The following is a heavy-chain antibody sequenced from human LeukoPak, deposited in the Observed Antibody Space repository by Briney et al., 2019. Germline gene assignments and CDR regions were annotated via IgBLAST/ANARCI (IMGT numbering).Heavy chain of an antibody. J-gene: IGHJ4*02. CDR3: AADPFFTV. CDR1: GFTXTDSA. V-gene: IGHV1-58*01. CDR2: IVVGSGNT. Sequence: SVKVSCKASGFTXTDSAVQRVRQARGQRLEWIGWIVVGSGNTNYAQKLQERVTITRDMSTSTAYMELSSLRSEDTAVYYCAADPFFTVWGQGTLVTVSS.